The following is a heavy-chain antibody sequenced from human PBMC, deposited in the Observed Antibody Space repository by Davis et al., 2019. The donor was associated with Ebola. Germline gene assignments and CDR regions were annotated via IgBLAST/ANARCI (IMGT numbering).Heavy chain of an antibody. CDR2: INHSGST. V-gene: IGHV4-34*01. CDR3: ASELYSRIVGATRFIH. J-gene: IGHJ4*02. D-gene: IGHD1-26*01. CDR1: GGSISSYY. Sequence: PSETLSLTCTVSGGSISSYYWSWIRQPPGKGLEWIGEINHSGSTNYNPSLKSRVTISVDTSKNQFSLKLSSVTAADTAVYYCASELYSRIVGATRFIHWGQGTLVTVSS.